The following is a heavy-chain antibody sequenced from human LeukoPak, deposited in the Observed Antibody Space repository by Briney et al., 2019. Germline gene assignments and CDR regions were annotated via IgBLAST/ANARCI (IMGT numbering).Heavy chain of an antibody. D-gene: IGHD3-22*01. J-gene: IGHJ6*03. CDR2: IWYDGSNK. CDR1: GFTFSSYG. Sequence: PGRSLRLSCAGSGFTFSSYGMHWVRQAPGKGLEWMAVIWYDGSNKYYADSVKGRFTISRDNAKNSLYLQMNSLRAEDTAVYYCARRNSGWLLGLYYYYYYMDVWGKGTTVTVSS. CDR3: ARRNSGWLLGLYYYYYYMDV. V-gene: IGHV3-33*01.